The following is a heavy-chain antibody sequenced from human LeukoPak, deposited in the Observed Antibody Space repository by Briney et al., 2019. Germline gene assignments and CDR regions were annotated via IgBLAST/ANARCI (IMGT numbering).Heavy chain of an antibody. J-gene: IGHJ6*04. V-gene: IGHV3-33*08. CDR1: GFTFSSYV. CDR2: ISCDGSNK. Sequence: GGSLRLSCAASGFTFSSYVMHWVRQAPGKGLEYVAAISCDGSNKYYADSVKGRFTISRDNSKNTLYLQMNSLRAEDTAVYYCARDRVDWLSGHYYYYRMDVWGKGTTVTVPS. CDR3: ARDRVDWLSGHYYYYRMDV. D-gene: IGHD3-9*01.